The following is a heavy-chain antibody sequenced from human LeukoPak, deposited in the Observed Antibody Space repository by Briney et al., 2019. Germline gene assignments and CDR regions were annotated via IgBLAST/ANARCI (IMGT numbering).Heavy chain of an antibody. J-gene: IGHJ4*02. CDR1: GGSISSYY. D-gene: IGHD3-22*01. Sequence: PSETLSLTCTVSGGSISSYYWSWIRQPPGKGLEWIGYIYYSGSTNYNPSLKSRVTISVDTSKNQFSLKLSSVTAADTAVYYCARSITMIVVVITTPSVFDYWGQGTLVTVSS. CDR3: ARSITMIVVVITTPSVFDY. V-gene: IGHV4-59*08. CDR2: IYYSGST.